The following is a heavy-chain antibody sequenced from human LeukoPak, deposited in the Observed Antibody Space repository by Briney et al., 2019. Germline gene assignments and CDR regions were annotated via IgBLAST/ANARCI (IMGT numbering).Heavy chain of an antibody. Sequence: SETLFLTCTVSGGSITNSYYYWGWIRQPPGTGLEWIGQIHTSGSTNYNPSLKSRVAMSVDTSKNQFSLELSSVTAADTAVYYCAGRAQTTGWSFDYWGQGALVTVSS. J-gene: IGHJ4*02. CDR1: GGSITNSYYY. CDR2: IHTSGST. V-gene: IGHV4-61*05. D-gene: IGHD6-19*01. CDR3: AGRAQTTGWSFDY.